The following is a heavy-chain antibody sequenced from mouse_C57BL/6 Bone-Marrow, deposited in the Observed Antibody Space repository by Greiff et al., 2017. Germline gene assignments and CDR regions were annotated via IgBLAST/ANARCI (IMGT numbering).Heavy chain of an antibody. D-gene: IGHD2-3*01. J-gene: IGHJ4*01. Sequence: QVQLQQPGAELVKPGASVKMSCKASGYTFTSYWITWVKQRPGQGLEWIGDIYPGSGSTNYNEKFKSKATLTVDTSSSTAYMQLSSLTSEDSAVYYCAREGVYDGPYYAMDYWGQGTSVTVSS. CDR1: GYTFTSYW. V-gene: IGHV1-55*01. CDR3: AREGVYDGPYYAMDY. CDR2: IYPGSGST.